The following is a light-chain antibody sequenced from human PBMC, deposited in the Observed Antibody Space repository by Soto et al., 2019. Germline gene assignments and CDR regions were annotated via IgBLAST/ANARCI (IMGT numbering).Light chain of an antibody. J-gene: IGKJ3*01. CDR2: GAS. CDR1: QSVSSSY. V-gene: IGKV3-20*01. CDR3: QQYGGSPPT. Sequence: EIALTQSPGTLSLSPGERATVSCRASQSVSSSYLAWYQQKPGQAPRLLIYGASSRATGIPDRFSGSGSGTDFTLTISRLEPEDFAVYYCQQYGGSPPTFGPGTKVDIK.